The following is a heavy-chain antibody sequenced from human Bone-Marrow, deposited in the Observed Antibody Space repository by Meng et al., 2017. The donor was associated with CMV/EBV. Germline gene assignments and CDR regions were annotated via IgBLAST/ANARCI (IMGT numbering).Heavy chain of an antibody. CDR2: INKDGSEQ. Sequence: GESLKISCAASGFTFSGYWMSWVRQAPGKGLEWVGNINKDGSEQYYVESVKGRFIISRDNAKNSLYLQMNSLRAEDTAVYYCARDRIVVVPAADHYYYYGMAVWGQGNTVNVSS. D-gene: IGHD2-2*01. CDR3: ARDRIVVVPAADHYYYYGMAV. CDR1: GFTFSGYW. J-gene: IGHJ6*02. V-gene: IGHV3-7*01.